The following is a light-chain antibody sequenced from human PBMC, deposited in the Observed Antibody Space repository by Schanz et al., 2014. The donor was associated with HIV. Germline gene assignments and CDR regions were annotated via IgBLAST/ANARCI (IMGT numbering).Light chain of an antibody. CDR2: ATY. CDR1: NSNLKINA. CDR3: QSYDSSLSVVV. J-gene: IGLJ2*01. Sequence: QSVLTQPPSASGTPGQRVTISCSGNNSNLKINAVNWDQHLPGTGPKLLIYATYNRPSGVPDRFSGSKSGTSASLAITGLQAEDEADYYCQSYDSSLSVVVFGGGTKLTVL. V-gene: IGLV1-44*01.